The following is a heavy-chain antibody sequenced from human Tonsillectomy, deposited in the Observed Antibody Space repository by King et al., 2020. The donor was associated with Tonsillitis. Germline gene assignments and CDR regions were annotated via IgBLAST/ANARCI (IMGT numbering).Heavy chain of an antibody. D-gene: IGHD3-22*01. Sequence: VQLVESGAEVKTPGASVKVSCKASGYTFIGYYIYWVRQAPGQGLEWMGWINPNSGGTNYAQNFQGRVTMTRDTSISTAYMELSRLRSDDTAVYYCARAPLNYDSSGYPIDFDYWGQGTLVTVPS. CDR2: INPNSGGT. J-gene: IGHJ4*02. CDR3: ARAPLNYDSSGYPIDFDY. CDR1: GYTFIGYY. V-gene: IGHV1-2*02.